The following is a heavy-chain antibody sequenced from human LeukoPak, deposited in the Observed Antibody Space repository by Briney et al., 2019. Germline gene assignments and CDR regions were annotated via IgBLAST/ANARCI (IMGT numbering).Heavy chain of an antibody. Sequence: SVKVSCKASGGTFSSYAISWVRQAPGQGLEWVGGIIPIFGTASYAQTFQGRVTITADESTSTAYMELSSLRSEDTAVYYCAREGSAGGYITHAFDIWGQGTMVTVSS. CDR2: IIPIFGTA. CDR3: AREGSAGGYITHAFDI. D-gene: IGHD3-22*01. CDR1: GGTFSSYA. J-gene: IGHJ3*02. V-gene: IGHV1-69*13.